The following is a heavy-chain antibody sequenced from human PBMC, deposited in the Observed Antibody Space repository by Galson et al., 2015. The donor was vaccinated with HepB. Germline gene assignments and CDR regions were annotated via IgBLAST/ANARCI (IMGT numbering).Heavy chain of an antibody. CDR3: ARGGYDFWSGYHPGWFDP. CDR2: IIPIFGTA. CDR1: GGTFSSYA. J-gene: IGHJ5*02. Sequence: SVKVSCKASGGTFSSYAISWVRQAPGQGLEWMGGIIPIFGTANYAQKFQGRVTITADESTSTAYMELSSLRSEDTAVYYCARGGYDFWSGYHPGWFDPWGQGTLVTVSS. D-gene: IGHD3-3*01. V-gene: IGHV1-69*13.